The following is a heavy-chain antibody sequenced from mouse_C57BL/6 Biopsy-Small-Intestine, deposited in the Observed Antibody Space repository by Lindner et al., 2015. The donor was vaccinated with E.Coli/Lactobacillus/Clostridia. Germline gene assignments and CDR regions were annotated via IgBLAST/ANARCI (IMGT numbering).Heavy chain of an antibody. V-gene: IGHV1-81*01. D-gene: IGHD4-1*01. Sequence: SVKVSCKSSGYSFTSYGVTWVRQAPGQGLEWMGWISGYNGNTNYAQKLQGRVTLTTDTSTSTAYLEVRSLRSDDTAVYYCARDRGKWEQKDSFDIWGQGTLVTVSS. CDR3: ARDRGKWEQKDSFDI. CDR2: ISGYNGNT. CDR1: GYSFTSYG. J-gene: IGHJ1*01.